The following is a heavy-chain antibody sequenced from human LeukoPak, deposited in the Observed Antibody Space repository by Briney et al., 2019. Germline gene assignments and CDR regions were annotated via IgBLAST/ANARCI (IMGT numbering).Heavy chain of an antibody. CDR2: IYSGGST. Sequence: GGSLRLSCAASGFTFSSYAMSWVRQAPGKGLEWVSAIYSGGSTSYADSAKGRFTISRDKSKNTVYLQMNSLSAEDTAIYYCARVASTSPYFYGMDVWGQGTTVTVSS. D-gene: IGHD3-3*01. CDR1: GFTFSSYA. CDR3: ARVASTSPYFYGMDV. J-gene: IGHJ6*01. V-gene: IGHV3-23*05.